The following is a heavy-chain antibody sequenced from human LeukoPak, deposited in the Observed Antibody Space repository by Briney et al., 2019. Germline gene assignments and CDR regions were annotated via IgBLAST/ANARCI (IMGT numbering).Heavy chain of an antibody. J-gene: IGHJ4*02. Sequence: GGSLRLSCAASGFTFSTYAMSWVRQGPGKGLEWVSSISGSGGSTYYASSVRGRFTVSTDNSTDTLYLQMNSLSAEDTAVYYCTKDWPHYYDVNGHYYRRDGDYWGQGTLVTVSS. D-gene: IGHD3-22*01. CDR3: TKDWPHYYDVNGHYYRRDGDY. CDR1: GFTFSTYA. CDR2: ISGSGGST. V-gene: IGHV3-23*01.